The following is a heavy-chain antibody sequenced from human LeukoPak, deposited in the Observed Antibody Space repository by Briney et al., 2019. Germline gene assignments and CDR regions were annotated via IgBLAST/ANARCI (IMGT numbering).Heavy chain of an antibody. CDR3: ARQTAMGRSGDY. V-gene: IGHV5-51*01. Sequence: GESLKISCKASGYSFTSYWIDWVRQVPGKGLEWMGIIDPSDSETRYTPSFQGQVTISVDKSLTTAYLQWNSLKASDTAMYYCARQTAMGRSGDYWGQGTLVTVSS. CDR1: GYSFTSYW. D-gene: IGHD5-18*01. J-gene: IGHJ4*02. CDR2: IDPSDSET.